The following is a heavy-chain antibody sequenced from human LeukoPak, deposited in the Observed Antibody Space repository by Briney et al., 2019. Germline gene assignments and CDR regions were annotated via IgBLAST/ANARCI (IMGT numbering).Heavy chain of an antibody. CDR3: ARPAVNYDILTGFDY. Sequence: GGSLRLSCAASGFTFSSYAMHWVRQAPGKGLEWVAVISYDGSNKYYADSVKGRFTISRDNSKNTLYLQMNSLRAEDTAVYYCARPAVNYDILTGFDYWSQGTLVTVSS. V-gene: IGHV3-30-3*01. CDR1: GFTFSSYA. J-gene: IGHJ4*02. D-gene: IGHD3-9*01. CDR2: ISYDGSNK.